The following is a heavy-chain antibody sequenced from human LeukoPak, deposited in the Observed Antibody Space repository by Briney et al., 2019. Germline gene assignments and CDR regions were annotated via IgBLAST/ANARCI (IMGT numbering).Heavy chain of an antibody. J-gene: IGHJ4*02. V-gene: IGHV3-23*01. CDR3: ARSSGSYYRYYFDY. D-gene: IGHD1-26*01. Sequence: GGSLRLSCAASGFTFSSYAMSWVRQAPGKGLEWVSASSGSGGSTYYADSVKGRFTISRDNSKNTLYLQMNSLRAEDTAVYYCARSSGSYYRYYFDYWGQGTLVTVSS. CDR1: GFTFSSYA. CDR2: SSGSGGST.